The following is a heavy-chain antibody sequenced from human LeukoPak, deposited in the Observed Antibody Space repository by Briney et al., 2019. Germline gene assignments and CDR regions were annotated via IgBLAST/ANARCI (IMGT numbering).Heavy chain of an antibody. V-gene: IGHV3-53*01. Sequence: WGSLRLSCASSGFTVSSNYMSWVRQAPGKGLEWVSVIYSGGSTYYADSVKGRFTISRDNYKNMMYLKMNSLRAEDTAVYYCARLDGYGFHFDYWGQGTMVTVSS. CDR1: GFTVSSNY. D-gene: IGHD5-24*01. J-gene: IGHJ4*02. CDR3: ARLDGYGFHFDY. CDR2: IYSGGST.